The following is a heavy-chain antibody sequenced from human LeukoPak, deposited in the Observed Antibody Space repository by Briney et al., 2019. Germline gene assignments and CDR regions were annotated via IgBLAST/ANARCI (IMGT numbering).Heavy chain of an antibody. D-gene: IGHD1-7*01. CDR1: GFTFSSYR. CDR2: ISSSSTI. V-gene: IGHV3-48*01. Sequence: GGSLRLSRAASGFTFSSYRMNWVRQAPGKGLEWVSYISSSSTIYYADSVKGRFTISRDNAKNSLYLQMNSLRAEDTAVYYCARSSRELGGYAPWELMPPFDYWGQGTLVTVSS. CDR3: ARSSRELGGYAPWELMPPFDY. J-gene: IGHJ4*02.